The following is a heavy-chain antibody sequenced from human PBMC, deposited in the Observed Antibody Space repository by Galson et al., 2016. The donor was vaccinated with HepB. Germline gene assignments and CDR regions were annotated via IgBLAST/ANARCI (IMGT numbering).Heavy chain of an antibody. CDR3: AREWAPFRIVNPRVRAFDS. J-gene: IGHJ3*02. V-gene: IGHV1-69*06. CDR1: GGTFSSYA. D-gene: IGHD2/OR15-2a*01. CDR2: IIPIFGTE. Sequence: SVKVSCKASGGTFSSYAISWVRQAPGQGLEWMGGIIPIFGTENYEQKFKGRVTTTAAKSTTTAYMELSSLRSEDMAVYYCAREWAPFRIVNPRVRAFDSWGQGTMVTVSS.